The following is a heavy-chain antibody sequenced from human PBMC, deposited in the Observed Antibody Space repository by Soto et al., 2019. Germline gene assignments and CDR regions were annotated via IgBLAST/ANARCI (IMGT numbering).Heavy chain of an antibody. V-gene: IGHV4-59*01. CDR1: GGSISNYY. Sequence: SETLSLTCTVSGGSISNYYWSWIRQPPGKGLEWIGFIYYSGNTNYNPSLKSRVTISVDSSKNQFSLKLSSVTAADTAVYYCARAPAALPQRYFDYWGQGTLVTVSS. D-gene: IGHD6-13*01. CDR2: IYYSGNT. J-gene: IGHJ4*02. CDR3: ARAPAALPQRYFDY.